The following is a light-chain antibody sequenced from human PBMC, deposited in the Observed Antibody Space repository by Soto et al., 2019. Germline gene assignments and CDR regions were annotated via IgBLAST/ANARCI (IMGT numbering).Light chain of an antibody. V-gene: IGKV1-27*01. CDR1: QGISNY. CDR2: AAS. CDR3: QKYNSAPRT. J-gene: IGKJ1*01. Sequence: DIQMTQSPSSLSASVVDRVNINCRASQGISNYLAWYQQKPGKVPKLLIYAASTLQSGVPSRFSGSGSGTDFTLTISSLQPEDVATYYCQKYNSAPRTFGQGTKVDIK.